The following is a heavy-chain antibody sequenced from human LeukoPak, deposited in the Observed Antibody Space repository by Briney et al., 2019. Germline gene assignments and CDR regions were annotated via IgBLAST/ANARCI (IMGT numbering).Heavy chain of an antibody. CDR3: ARGSLTYYYGSSGYYTY. Sequence: ASVKVSCKASGYTFTGYYMHWVRQAPGQGLEWMGWINPNSGGTNYAQKFQGRVTMTRDTSISTAYMELSRLRSDDTAVYYCARGSLTYYYGSSGYYTYWGQGTLVTVSS. J-gene: IGHJ4*02. V-gene: IGHV1-2*02. CDR2: INPNSGGT. D-gene: IGHD3-22*01. CDR1: GYTFTGYY.